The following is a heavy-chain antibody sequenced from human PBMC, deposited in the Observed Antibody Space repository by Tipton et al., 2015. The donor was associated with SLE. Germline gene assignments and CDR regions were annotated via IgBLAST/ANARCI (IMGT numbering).Heavy chain of an antibody. V-gene: IGHV1-18*01. D-gene: IGHD5-12*01. CDR1: GYTFINYG. CDR3: ARDVGWLHSPTKYDH. Sequence: QSGAEVKKPGASVKVSCKASGYTFINYGISWVRQAPGQGLEWMGWISVYKGNTKYGQKIQDRVTMTADTSTSTAYMEVRSLRSDDTAVYYCARDVGWLHSPTKYDHWGQGTLLTVSS. J-gene: IGHJ4*02. CDR2: ISVYKGNT.